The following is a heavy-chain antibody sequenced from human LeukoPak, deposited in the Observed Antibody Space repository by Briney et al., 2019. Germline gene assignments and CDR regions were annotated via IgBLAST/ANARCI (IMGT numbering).Heavy chain of an antibody. J-gene: IGHJ6*04. CDR1: GFTFSSYA. Sequence: GRSQRLSCAASGFTFSSYAMHWVRQAPGKGLEWVAVISYDGSNKYYADSVKGRSTISRDNSKNTLYLQMNSLRAEDTAVYYCARDNMVRGVIIYYYYGMDVWGKGTTVTVSS. CDR2: ISYDGSNK. D-gene: IGHD3-10*01. CDR3: ARDNMVRGVIIYYYYGMDV. V-gene: IGHV3-30*04.